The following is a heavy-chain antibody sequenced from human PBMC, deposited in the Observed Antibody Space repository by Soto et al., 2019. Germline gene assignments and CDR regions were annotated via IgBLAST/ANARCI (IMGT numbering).Heavy chain of an antibody. D-gene: IGHD6-13*01. CDR2: ISGSGGST. Sequence: GGSLRLSCAASGFTFSSYAMSWVRQAPGKGLEWVSAISGSGGSTYYADSVKGRFTISRDNSKNTLYLQMNSLRAEDTAVYYCARYSSSWYSVAYYFDYWGQGTLVTVSS. V-gene: IGHV3-23*01. CDR3: ARYSSSWYSVAYYFDY. J-gene: IGHJ4*02. CDR1: GFTFSSYA.